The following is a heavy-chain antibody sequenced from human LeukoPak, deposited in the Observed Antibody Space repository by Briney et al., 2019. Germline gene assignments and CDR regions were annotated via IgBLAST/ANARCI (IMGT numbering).Heavy chain of an antibody. CDR2: ISWNSGDI. V-gene: IGHV3-9*01. Sequence: TGGSLRLSCAASGFSFGGYALHWVRQAPGKGLEWVASISWNSGDIVHADSVKGRFTISRDNAKNSLYLQMDSLRTKDTALYYCVKSGGYATAIRYFDLWGRGTLVTVSS. CDR1: GFSFGGYA. CDR3: VKSGGYATAIRYFDL. D-gene: IGHD2-21*02. J-gene: IGHJ2*01.